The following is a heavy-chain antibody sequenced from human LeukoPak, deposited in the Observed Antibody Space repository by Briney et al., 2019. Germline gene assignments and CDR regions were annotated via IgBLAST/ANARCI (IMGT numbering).Heavy chain of an antibody. D-gene: IGHD6-13*01. V-gene: IGHV3-66*01. CDR3: ARDPAADT. Sequence: GGSLRLSCAASGFTVSSNYMSWVRQAPGKGLEWVSVIYSGGSTYYADSVKGIFTISRDNAKNSLYLQMNSLRAEDTAVYYCARDPAADTWGQGTLVTVSS. CDR1: GFTVSSNY. J-gene: IGHJ4*02. CDR2: IYSGGST.